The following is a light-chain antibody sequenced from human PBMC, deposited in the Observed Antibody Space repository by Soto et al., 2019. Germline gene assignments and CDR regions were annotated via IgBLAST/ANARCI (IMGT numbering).Light chain of an antibody. Sequence: DIVLTQSPGTLSLSPGQRATLSCRASQSISSTFLAWYQQKPGQAPRLLIYGASSRATGIPDRLSGSGSGTDFTLTISRLEPEDFAVYYCQQCGSSPETFGQGTKVEIK. V-gene: IGKV3-20*01. CDR3: QQCGSSPET. CDR1: QSISSTF. J-gene: IGKJ1*01. CDR2: GAS.